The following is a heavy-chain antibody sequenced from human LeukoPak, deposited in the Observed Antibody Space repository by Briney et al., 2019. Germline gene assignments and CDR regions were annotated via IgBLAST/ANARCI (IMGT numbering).Heavy chain of an antibody. Sequence: GGSLRLSCAASGFTFSNAWMSWVRQAPGRGLEWVGRIKSKTDGGPTDYAAPVKGRFTISRDDSKNTLYLQMNSLKTEDTAVYYCTLRYARRWGQGTLVTVSS. J-gene: IGHJ4*02. CDR1: GFTFSNAW. CDR3: TLRYARR. CDR2: IKSKTDGGPT. D-gene: IGHD3-9*01. V-gene: IGHV3-15*01.